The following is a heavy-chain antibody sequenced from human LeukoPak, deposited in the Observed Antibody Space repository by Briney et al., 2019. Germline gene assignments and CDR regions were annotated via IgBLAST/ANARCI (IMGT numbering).Heavy chain of an antibody. CDR1: GFTFSSYG. CDR2: ISYDGSNK. Sequence: GRPLRLSCSASGFTFSSYGMHWVRQAPGKGLEWVAVISYDGSNKYYADSVKGRFTISRDNSKNTLYLQMNSLRAEDTAVYYCARDRSVVVTANRHFDYWGQGTLVTVSS. V-gene: IGHV3-30*03. CDR3: ARDRSVVVTANRHFDY. J-gene: IGHJ4*02. D-gene: IGHD2-21*02.